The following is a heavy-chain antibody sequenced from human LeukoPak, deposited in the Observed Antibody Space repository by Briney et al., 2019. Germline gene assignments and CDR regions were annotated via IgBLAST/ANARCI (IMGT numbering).Heavy chain of an antibody. D-gene: IGHD6-13*01. CDR2: ISSSSNTI. V-gene: IGHV3-48*01. Sequence: QPGGSLRLSCAASGFTLGSYGMNWVRPAPGKGLEWVSFISSSSNTIYYADSVKGRFTSSRDNAKNSLYLQMNSLRAEDTAVYYCARAEYSSSWYYFDYWGQGTLVTVSS. CDR3: ARAEYSSSWYYFDY. CDR1: GFTLGSYG. J-gene: IGHJ4*02.